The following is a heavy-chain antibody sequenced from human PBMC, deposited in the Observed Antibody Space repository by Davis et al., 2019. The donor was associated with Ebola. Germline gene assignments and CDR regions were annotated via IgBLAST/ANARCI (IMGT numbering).Heavy chain of an antibody. V-gene: IGHV4-34*01. D-gene: IGHD3-10*01. CDR3: ARGGGFGGYGMDV. J-gene: IGHJ6*02. Sequence: MPSETLSLTCAVYGGSFSGYYWTWIRQPPGKGLEWIGEINYSGSTNYNPSLKSRVTISLDTSKNQFSLQLSSVTAADTAVYYCARGGGFGGYGMDVWGQGTTVTVSS. CDR2: INYSGST. CDR1: GGSFSGYY.